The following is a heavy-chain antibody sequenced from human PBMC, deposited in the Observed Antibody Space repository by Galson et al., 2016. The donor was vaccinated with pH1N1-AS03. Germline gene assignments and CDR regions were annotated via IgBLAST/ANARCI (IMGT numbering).Heavy chain of an antibody. CDR2: INQDENEK. J-gene: IGHJ6*03. Sequence: SLRLSCAASGFTFKSYWMSWVRQAPGKGLEWVANINQDENEKYCVDSVKGRFTIPRDNAKNSLYLEMNSLRAEDAALYYCARESTGTEHIVVVTGRYGYSYMDGWGKGTTVTVSS. CDR3: ARESTGTEHIVVVTGRYGYSYMDG. CDR1: GFTFKSYW. D-gene: IGHD2-21*02. V-gene: IGHV3-7*03.